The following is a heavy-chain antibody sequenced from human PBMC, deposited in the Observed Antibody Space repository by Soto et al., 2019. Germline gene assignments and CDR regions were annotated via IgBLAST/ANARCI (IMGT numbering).Heavy chain of an antibody. CDR1: GFTFSRHW. Sequence: GGTLRLSCAASGFTFSRHWMSWVRQAPGKGLEWVANIKQDGSEKYYVDSVKGRFTISRDNAKNSLYLQMNSLRAEDKAVYYCARDRDSSLYYFDYWGQGTLVTVSS. CDR3: ARDRDSSLYYFDY. J-gene: IGHJ4*02. CDR2: IKQDGSEK. V-gene: IGHV3-7*01. D-gene: IGHD6-13*01.